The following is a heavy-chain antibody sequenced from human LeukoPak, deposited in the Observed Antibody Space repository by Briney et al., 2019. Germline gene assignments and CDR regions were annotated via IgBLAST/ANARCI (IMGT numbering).Heavy chain of an antibody. J-gene: IGHJ4*02. V-gene: IGHV3-9*01. CDR3: AKEGSGGHLDY. D-gene: IGHD3-10*01. Sequence: GGSLRLSCAASGFTFDDYAMHWVRQAPGKGLEWVSGISWNSGSIGYADSVKGRFTISRDSAKNSLYLQMNSLRAEDTALYYCAKEGSGGHLDYWGQGTLVTVSS. CDR2: ISWNSGSI. CDR1: GFTFDDYA.